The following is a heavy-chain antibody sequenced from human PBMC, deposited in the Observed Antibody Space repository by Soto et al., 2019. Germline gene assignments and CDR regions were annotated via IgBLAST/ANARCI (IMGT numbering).Heavy chain of an antibody. D-gene: IGHD1-20*01. J-gene: IGHJ3*02. CDR1: GYTFTSYD. Sequence: ASVKVSCKASGYTFTSYDINWVRQATGQGLEWMGWMNPNSGNTGYAQKFQGRVTMTRNTSISTAYMELSSLRSEDTAVYYCARNKITGTPTGDAFDIWDQGTMVTVSS. V-gene: IGHV1-8*01. CDR2: MNPNSGNT. CDR3: ARNKITGTPTGDAFDI.